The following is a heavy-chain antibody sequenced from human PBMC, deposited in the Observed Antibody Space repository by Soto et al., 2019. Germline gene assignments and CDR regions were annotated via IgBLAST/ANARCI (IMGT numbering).Heavy chain of an antibody. CDR2: IYNSGST. D-gene: IGHD3-10*01. J-gene: IGHJ4*02. V-gene: IGHV4-59*08. Sequence: SETLSLTCTVSGGSISSYYWTWIRQPPGKGLEWIGFIYNSGSTHYNPSLRSRVTISVDTSKNQFSLKLRSVTAADTAVYYCASMGYHYGSGSYPLDYWGQGTLVTVSP. CDR3: ASMGYHYGSGSYPLDY. CDR1: GGSISSYY.